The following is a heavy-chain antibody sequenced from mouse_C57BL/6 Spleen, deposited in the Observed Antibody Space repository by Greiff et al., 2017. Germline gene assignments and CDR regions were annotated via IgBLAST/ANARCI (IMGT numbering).Heavy chain of an antibody. V-gene: IGHV1-69*01. J-gene: IGHJ4*01. Sequence: VQLQQPGAELVMPGASVKLSCKASGYTFTSYWMHWVKQRPGQGLEWIGEIDPSDSYTNYNQKFKGKSTLTVDKSSSTAYMQLSSLTSEDSAVXYCAIYYGSSYRYYAMDYWGQGTSVTVSS. CDR1: GYTFTSYW. D-gene: IGHD1-1*01. CDR2: IDPSDSYT. CDR3: AIYYGSSYRYYAMDY.